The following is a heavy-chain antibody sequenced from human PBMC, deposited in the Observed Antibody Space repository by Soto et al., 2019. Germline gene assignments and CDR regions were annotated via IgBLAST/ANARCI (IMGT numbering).Heavy chain of an antibody. CDR1: GFTFSSYA. D-gene: IGHD6-6*01. CDR2: ISGSGGRT. CDR3: AKGSSSREFDY. J-gene: IGHJ4*02. V-gene: IGHV3-23*01. Sequence: GGSLRLSCAASGFTFSSYAMSWVRQAPGKGLEWVSAISGSGGRTYYADSVKGRFTISRDNSKNTLYLQMNSLRAKDTAVYYCAKGSSSREFDYWGQGTLVTVSS.